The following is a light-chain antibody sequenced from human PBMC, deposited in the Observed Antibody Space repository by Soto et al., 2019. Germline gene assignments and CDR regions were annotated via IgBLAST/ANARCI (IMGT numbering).Light chain of an antibody. CDR3: QHYNSYSEA. CDR1: QTISSW. J-gene: IGKJ1*01. V-gene: IGKV1-5*03. Sequence: DIQMTQSPSTLSGSVGDRVTITCRASQTISSWLAWYQQKPGKAPKLLIYKASTLKSGVPSRFSGSVSGKEITLTISSLQPDDFATYYCQHYNSYSEAFGQGTKVELK. CDR2: KAS.